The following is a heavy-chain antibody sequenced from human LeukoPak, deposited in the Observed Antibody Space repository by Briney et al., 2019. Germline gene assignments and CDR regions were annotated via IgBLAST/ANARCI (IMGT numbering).Heavy chain of an antibody. D-gene: IGHD3-22*01. J-gene: IGHJ4*02. V-gene: IGHV3-74*01. CDR2: INTEGSST. CDR1: GFTFRTYW. CDR3: AKEERYYYDSSGNNVVY. Sequence: GGSLRLSCAASGFTFRTYWMHWVRHAPGKGLMWVSRINTEGSSTSYADSVKGRFTISRDNAKNTLYLQMNSLRAEDTAVYYCAKEERYYYDSSGNNVVYWGQGTLVTVSS.